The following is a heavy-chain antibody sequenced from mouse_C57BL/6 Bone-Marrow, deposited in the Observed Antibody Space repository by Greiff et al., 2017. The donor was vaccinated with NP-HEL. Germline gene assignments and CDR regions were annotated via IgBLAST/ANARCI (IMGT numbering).Heavy chain of an antibody. J-gene: IGHJ3*01. CDR1: GFTFSSYA. V-gene: IGHV5-4*03. D-gene: IGHD2-1*01. CDR2: ISDGGSYT. Sequence: EVKLMESGGGLVKPGGSLKLSCAASGFTFSSYAMSWVRQTPEKRLEWVATISDGGSYTYYPDNVKGRFTISRDNAKNNLYLQMSHLKSEDTAMYYCAPIYYGNLWGQGTLVTVSA. CDR3: APIYYGNL.